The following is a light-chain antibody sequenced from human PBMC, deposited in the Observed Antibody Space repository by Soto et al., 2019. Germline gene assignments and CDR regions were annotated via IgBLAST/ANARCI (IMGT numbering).Light chain of an antibody. CDR2: QAS. CDR3: QQYTTYWT. V-gene: IGKV1-5*03. CDR1: QSISSW. Sequence: DIQMTQAPSTLSASVGVRVTITCRASQSISSWLAWYQHKPGEAPKLLISQASILESGVPPRFSGSGSGTEFTLTITSLQPEDFTTYFCQQYTTYWTFGQGTKVDIK. J-gene: IGKJ1*01.